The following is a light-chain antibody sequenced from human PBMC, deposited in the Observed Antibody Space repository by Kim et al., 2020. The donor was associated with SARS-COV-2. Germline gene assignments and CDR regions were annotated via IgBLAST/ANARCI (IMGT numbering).Light chain of an antibody. CDR3: YSATDNNVGV. Sequence: RERATRSCAGEKLAKKEAGWCRQKPGQAPLLVIYNDSERPSEIPQRFSGARSETTVTLSISGAQVEEEADYYCYSATDNNVGVFGPGTKVTVL. CDR1: KLAKKE. CDR2: NDS. V-gene: IGLV3-27*01. J-gene: IGLJ1*01.